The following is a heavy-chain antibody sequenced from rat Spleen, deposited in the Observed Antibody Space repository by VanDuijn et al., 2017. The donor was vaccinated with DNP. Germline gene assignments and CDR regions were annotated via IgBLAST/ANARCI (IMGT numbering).Heavy chain of an antibody. V-gene: IGHV5-25*01. CDR1: GFTFSSFP. D-gene: IGHD1-2*01. J-gene: IGHJ4*01. Sequence: EVQLVESGGGLVQPGRSMKLSCTASGFTFSSFPMAWVRQAPTKGLEWVASISTVGDNSYYRDSVKGRFTISRDNAKGTLYLQMDSLRSEDTATYYCARHRSDSISMDAWGQGPSVTVSS. CDR3: ARHRSDSISMDA. CDR2: ISTVGDNS.